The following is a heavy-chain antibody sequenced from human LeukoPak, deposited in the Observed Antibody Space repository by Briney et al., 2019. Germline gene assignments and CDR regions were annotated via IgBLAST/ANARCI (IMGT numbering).Heavy chain of an antibody. Sequence: GRSLRLSCAASGCTFNNYAMHWVRQAPGKGLDWVAVISYDGNIRIHADLLKGRFTISRDDSKNTLFLQMNSLTAEDTAVYYCARDIVAGSPDYFDYWGQGTLVTVSS. CDR2: ISYDGNIR. D-gene: IGHD6-19*01. V-gene: IGHV3-30*01. CDR1: GCTFNNYA. CDR3: ARDIVAGSPDYFDY. J-gene: IGHJ4*02.